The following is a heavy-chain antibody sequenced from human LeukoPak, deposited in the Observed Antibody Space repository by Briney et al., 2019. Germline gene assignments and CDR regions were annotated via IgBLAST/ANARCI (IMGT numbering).Heavy chain of an antibody. CDR1: GGSFSGYY. D-gene: IGHD4-17*01. J-gene: IGHJ5*02. CDR2: INHSGST. V-gene: IGHV4-34*01. CDR3: ARVNDYGTYNWFDP. Sequence: SETLSLTCAVYGGSFSGYYWSWIRQPPGKGLEWIGEINHSGSTNYNPSLKSRVTISVDTSKNQFSLKLSSVTAADTAVYYCARVNDYGTYNWFDPWGQGTLVTVSS.